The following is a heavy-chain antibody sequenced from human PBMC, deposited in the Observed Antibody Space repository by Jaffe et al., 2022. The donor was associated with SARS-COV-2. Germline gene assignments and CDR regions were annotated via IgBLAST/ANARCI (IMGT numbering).Heavy chain of an antibody. CDR2: IYHSGST. CDR1: GGSISSSNW. J-gene: IGHJ5*02. Sequence: QVQLQESGPGLVKPSGTLSLTCAVSGGSISSSNWWSWVRQPPGKGLEWIGEIYHSGSTNYNPSLKSRVTISVDKSKNQFSLKLSSVTAADTAVYYCARDPRDSSGYREESWFDPWGQGTLVTVSS. V-gene: IGHV4-4*02. CDR3: ARDPRDSSGYREESWFDP. D-gene: IGHD3-22*01.